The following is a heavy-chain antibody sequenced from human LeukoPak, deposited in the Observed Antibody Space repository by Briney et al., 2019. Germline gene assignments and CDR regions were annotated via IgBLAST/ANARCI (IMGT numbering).Heavy chain of an antibody. D-gene: IGHD3-16*01. V-gene: IGHV3-33*01. Sequence: GGSLRLSCAASGFRFSTYGMHWVRQAPGKGLEWVALIWNAGTDTYYADSVKGRFTISRDNSKNTLYLQMNSLRAEDMAVYYCVGDTPPGGDYYLDYWGQGTLVIVSS. CDR3: VGDTPPGGDYYLDY. J-gene: IGHJ4*02. CDR1: GFRFSTYG. CDR2: IWNAGTDT.